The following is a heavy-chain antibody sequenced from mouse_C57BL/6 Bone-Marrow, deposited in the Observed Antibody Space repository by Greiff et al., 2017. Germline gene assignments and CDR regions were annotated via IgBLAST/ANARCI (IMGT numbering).Heavy chain of an antibody. J-gene: IGHJ1*03. CDR3: ARGDYDGDWYFDV. D-gene: IGHD2-4*01. CDR1: GYAFSSSW. Sequence: QVQLKESGPELVKPGASVKISCKASGYAFSSSWMNWVKQRPGKGLEWIGRIYPGDGDTNYNGKFKGKATLTADKSSSTAYMQLGSLTSEDYSVYFCARGDYDGDWYFDVWGTGTTVTVSS. V-gene: IGHV1-82*01. CDR2: IYPGDGDT.